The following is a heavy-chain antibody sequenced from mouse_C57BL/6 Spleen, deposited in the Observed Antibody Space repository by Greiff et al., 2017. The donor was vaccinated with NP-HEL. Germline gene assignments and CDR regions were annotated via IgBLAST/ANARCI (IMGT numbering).Heavy chain of an antibody. CDR1: GYTFTSYW. CDR3: ARDDYYGSSYVGYFDV. D-gene: IGHD1-1*01. CDR2: IYPGSGST. Sequence: QVQLQQPGAELVKPGASVKMSCKASGYTFTSYWITWVKQRPGQGLEWIGDIYPGSGSTNYNEKFKSKATLTVDTSSSTAYMQLSSLTSEDSAVYYCARDDYYGSSYVGYFDVWGTGTTVTVSS. V-gene: IGHV1-55*01. J-gene: IGHJ1*03.